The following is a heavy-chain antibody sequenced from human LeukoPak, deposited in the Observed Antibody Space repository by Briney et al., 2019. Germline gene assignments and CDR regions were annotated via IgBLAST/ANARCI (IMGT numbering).Heavy chain of an antibody. CDR3: ARDLAYYYDSSGYYGGYY. V-gene: IGHV1-69*13. Sequence: ASVKVSCKASGGTFSSYAISWVRQAPGQGLEWMGGIIPIFGTANYAQKFQGRVTITADESTSTAYMELSSLRSEDTAVYYCARDLAYYYDSSGYYGGYYWGQGTLVTVSS. J-gene: IGHJ4*02. D-gene: IGHD3-22*01. CDR2: IIPIFGTA. CDR1: GGTFSSYA.